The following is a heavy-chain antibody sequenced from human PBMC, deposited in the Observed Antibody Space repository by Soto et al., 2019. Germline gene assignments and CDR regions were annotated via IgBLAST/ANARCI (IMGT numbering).Heavy chain of an antibody. CDR2: VHYSGSV. D-gene: IGHD4-4*01. V-gene: IGHV4-30-4*02. Sequence: SETLSLTCTVSGGSISFDHYHWTWIRQPPGKGLEWIGYVHYSGSVLYNPSLQGRVTMTRDTSTSTVYMELSSLRSEDTAVYYCARDPDYILEGGHYYYGMDVRGQGTTVTVSS. CDR3: ARDPDYILEGGHYYYGMDV. J-gene: IGHJ6*02. CDR1: GGSISFDHYH.